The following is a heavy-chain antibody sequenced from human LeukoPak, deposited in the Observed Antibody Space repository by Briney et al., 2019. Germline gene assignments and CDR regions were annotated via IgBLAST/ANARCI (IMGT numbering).Heavy chain of an antibody. D-gene: IGHD3-3*01. CDR2: IRYDGSNK. CDR1: GFTFSSDG. V-gene: IGHV3-30*02. J-gene: IGHJ4*02. CDR3: AKHGPFCSGYQD. Sequence: GGSLRLSCAESGFTFSSDGMHWVRQAPGKGLEWVAFIRYDGSNKYYADSVKGRFTISRDNSKNTLYLQMNSLRAEDTAVYYCAKHGPFCSGYQDWGQGTLVTVSS.